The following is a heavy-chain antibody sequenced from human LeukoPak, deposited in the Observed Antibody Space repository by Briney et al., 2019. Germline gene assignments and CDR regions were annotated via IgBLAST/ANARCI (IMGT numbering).Heavy chain of an antibody. CDR1: GFTSDAYG. Sequence: PGESLRPSCAPSGFTSDAYGMSWVRQAPRNGLEWVSGINRNGGSTGHADSVKGRFTISRDNAKNSLYPQTNSLRAEDTALYYCARRTCSTSCYMAHSYYYYMDVWGKGTTVTVSS. V-gene: IGHV3-20*04. D-gene: IGHD2-2*02. CDR2: INRNGGST. J-gene: IGHJ6*03. CDR3: ARRTCSTSCYMAHSYYYYMDV.